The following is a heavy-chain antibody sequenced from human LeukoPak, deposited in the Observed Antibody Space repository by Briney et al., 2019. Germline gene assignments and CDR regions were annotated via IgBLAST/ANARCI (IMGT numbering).Heavy chain of an antibody. V-gene: IGHV4-39*07. CDR2: IYHSGST. D-gene: IGHD5-18*01. Sequence: SETLSLTCTVSGGSISSSSYYWGWIRQPPGKGLEWIGSIYHSGSTYYNPSLKSRVTISVDRSKNQFSLKLSSVTAADTAVYYCARGQLRHSWFDPWGQGTLVTVSS. CDR1: GGSISSSSYY. CDR3: ARGQLRHSWFDP. J-gene: IGHJ5*02.